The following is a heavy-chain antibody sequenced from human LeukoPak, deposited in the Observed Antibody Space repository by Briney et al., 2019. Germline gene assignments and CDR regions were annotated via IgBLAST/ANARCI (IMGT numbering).Heavy chain of an antibody. CDR1: GDSISSSY. D-gene: IGHD6-19*01. J-gene: IGHJ4*02. V-gene: IGHV4-4*07. Sequence: SKTLSLTCTVSGDSISSSYWGWIRQPAGKGLEWIGRIHTSGSTYYSPSLKSRVTMSVDTSTNQFSLKLSSVTAADTAMYYCARVRLGRGLDYWGQGTLVTVSS. CDR3: ARVRLGRGLDY. CDR2: IHTSGST.